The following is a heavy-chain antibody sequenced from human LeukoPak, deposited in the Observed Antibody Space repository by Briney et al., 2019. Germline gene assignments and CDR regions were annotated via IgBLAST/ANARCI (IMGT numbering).Heavy chain of an antibody. CDR1: GYTFTSYG. J-gene: IGHJ4*02. CDR3: ARWVHDYYDSSGYYYVGPHFDY. CDR2: ISAYNGNT. Sequence: ASVKVSCKASGYTFTSYGISLVRQAPGQGLEWMGWISAYNGNTNYAQKLQGRVTMTTDTSTSTAYMELRSLRSDDTAVYYCARWVHDYYDSSGYYYVGPHFDYWGQGTLVTVSS. D-gene: IGHD3-22*01. V-gene: IGHV1-18*01.